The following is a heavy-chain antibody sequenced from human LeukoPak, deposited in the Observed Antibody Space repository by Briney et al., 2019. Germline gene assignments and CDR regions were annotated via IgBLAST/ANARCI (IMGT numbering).Heavy chain of an antibody. Sequence: GGSLRLSCAASRFTFSSYALSWVRQAPGKRLEWVSVISGSGETTYYADSVKGRFTISRDNSKNTLYLQMNSLRAEDTAVYYCATLPEWLRFASGWIDYWGQGTLVTVSS. J-gene: IGHJ4*02. CDR2: ISGSGETT. D-gene: IGHD5-12*01. V-gene: IGHV3-23*01. CDR1: RFTFSSYA. CDR3: ATLPEWLRFASGWIDY.